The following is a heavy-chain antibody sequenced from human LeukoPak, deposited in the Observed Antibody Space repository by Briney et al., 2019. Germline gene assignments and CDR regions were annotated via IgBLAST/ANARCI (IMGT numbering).Heavy chain of an antibody. CDR3: VRGHYFGMDV. Sequence: PGTSLTLSCAASGFPCRDNAMHWVRHAPGKGLDWVAAIWGDASKIYYADSVKGRFTISRDNSKNTLSLQMDSLRVADTALYYCVRGHYFGMDVWGQGTTVTVSS. CDR1: GFPCRDNA. CDR2: IWGDASKI. V-gene: IGHV3-33*01. J-gene: IGHJ6*02.